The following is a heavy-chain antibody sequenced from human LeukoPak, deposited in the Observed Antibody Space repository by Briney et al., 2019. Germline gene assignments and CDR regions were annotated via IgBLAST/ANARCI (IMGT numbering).Heavy chain of an antibody. D-gene: IGHD3-16*01. CDR1: GYSISSGYY. CDR3: ARRYASRRGSEAFDI. CDR2: IYHSGST. Sequence: SETLSLTCAVSGYSISSGYYWGWIRQPPGKGLEWNGSIYHSGSTYYNPSLKRRRNISVDTSKNQFSLKLSSVTAADTAVYYFARRYASRRGSEAFDIWGQGTMVTVSS. J-gene: IGHJ3*02. V-gene: IGHV4-38-2*01.